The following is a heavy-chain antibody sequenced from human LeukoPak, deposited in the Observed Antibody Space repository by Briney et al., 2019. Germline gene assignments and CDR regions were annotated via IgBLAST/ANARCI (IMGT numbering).Heavy chain of an antibody. CDR1: GFTLSSHW. V-gene: IGHV3-7*01. CDR2: IKEDGSVN. CDR3: AREDPPDY. J-gene: IGHJ4*02. Sequence: GGSLRLSCEASGFTLSSHWMSWVRQAPGKGLEWVASIKEDGSVNYYVDSVKGRFTISRDNAKNTLYLQMNSLRAEDTAVYYCAREDPPDYWGQGTLVTVSS.